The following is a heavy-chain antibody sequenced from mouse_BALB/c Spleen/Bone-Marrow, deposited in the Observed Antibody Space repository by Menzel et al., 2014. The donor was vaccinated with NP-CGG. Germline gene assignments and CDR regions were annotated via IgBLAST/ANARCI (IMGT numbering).Heavy chain of an antibody. CDR3: ARNFYGSAYFDF. J-gene: IGHJ2*01. CDR2: ISTYSGNT. V-gene: IGHV1-67*01. D-gene: IGHD1-1*01. Sequence: QVQLKQSGPKLVRPGVSVKISCKGSGYKFTDYAMHWVKQSHAKSLEWIGLISTYSGNTHYNQKFKGKATMTVDKSSSTAYMELARLTSEDSAIYYCARNFYGSAYFDFWGQGSTLTVSS. CDR1: GYKFTDYA.